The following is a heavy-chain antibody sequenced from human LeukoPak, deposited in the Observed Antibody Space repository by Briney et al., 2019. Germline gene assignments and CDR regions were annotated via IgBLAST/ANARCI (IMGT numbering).Heavy chain of an antibody. CDR2: MNPNSGNT. V-gene: IGHV1-8*01. CDR1: GYTFTSYD. J-gene: IGHJ6*03. CDR3: AREGLAYCTGGVSHPNSDCYYYYYMDV. Sequence: ASVKVSCKASGYTFTSYDINWVRQATGQGLEWMGWMNPNSGNTGYAQKFQGRVTMTRNTSISTAYMELSSLRSEDTAVYYCAREGLAYCTGGVSHPNSDCYYYYYMDVCGKGTTVTVSS. D-gene: IGHD2-8*02.